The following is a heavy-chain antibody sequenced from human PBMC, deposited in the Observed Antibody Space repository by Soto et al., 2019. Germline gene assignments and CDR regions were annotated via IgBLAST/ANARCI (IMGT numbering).Heavy chain of an antibody. CDR3: ASHSPGSSGSVETHFDY. CDR2: IIPIFGTA. V-gene: IGHV1-69*06. CDR1: GGTFSSYA. Sequence: AASVKVSCKASGGTFSSYAISWVRQAPGQGLEWMGGIIPIFGTANYAQKFQGRVTITADKSTSTAYMELSSLRSEDTAVYYCASHSPGSSGSVETHFDYWGQGTLVTVSS. D-gene: IGHD3-10*01. J-gene: IGHJ4*02.